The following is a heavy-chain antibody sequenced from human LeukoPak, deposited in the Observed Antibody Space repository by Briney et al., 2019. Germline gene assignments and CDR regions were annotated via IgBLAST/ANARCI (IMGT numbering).Heavy chain of an antibody. CDR2: INSDGSST. V-gene: IGHV3-74*01. CDR3: ARVAYYYYGMDV. D-gene: IGHD5-12*01. J-gene: IGHJ6*02. CDR1: GFTFNNYL. Sequence: GGSLRLSCAASGFTFNNYLMHWVRQAPGKGLVWVSRINSDGSSTNYADSVRGRFTISRDNAKKTLYLQLNSLRADDTGVYYCARVAYYYYGMDVWGQGTTVIVSS.